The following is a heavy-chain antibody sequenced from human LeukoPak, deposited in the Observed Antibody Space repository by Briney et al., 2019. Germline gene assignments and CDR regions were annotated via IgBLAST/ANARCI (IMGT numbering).Heavy chain of an antibody. CDR1: GYTFTGYY. CDR3: ARGSGSGSYYRGP. D-gene: IGHD3-10*01. J-gene: IGHJ5*02. Sequence: ASVKVSCKASGYTFTGYYMHWVRQAPGQGLEWMGWINPNSGGTNYAQKFQGRVTMTRDTSISTAYMELSRLRSDDTAVYYCARGSGSGSYYRGPWGQGTLVTVSS. V-gene: IGHV1-2*02. CDR2: INPNSGGT.